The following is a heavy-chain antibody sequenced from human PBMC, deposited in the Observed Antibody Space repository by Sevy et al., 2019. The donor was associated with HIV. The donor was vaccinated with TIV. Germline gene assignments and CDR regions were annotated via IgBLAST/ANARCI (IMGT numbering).Heavy chain of an antibody. CDR1: GFTFSEYY. J-gene: IGHJ4*02. CDR3: ARVGKGYYYFDY. Sequence: GSLRLSCAASGFTFSEYYMSWIRQAPGKGLEWVSYISSGGGNIYYADSVKGRFTISRDNTKNSVFLQMNSLRAEDTALYYCARVGKGYYYFDYWGQGTLVTVSS. V-gene: IGHV3-11*04. D-gene: IGHD2-15*01. CDR2: ISSGGGNI.